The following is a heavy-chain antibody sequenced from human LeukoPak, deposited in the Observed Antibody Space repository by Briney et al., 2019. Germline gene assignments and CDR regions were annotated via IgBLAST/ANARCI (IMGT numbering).Heavy chain of an antibody. Sequence: ASVEFSCKASGYTFTNYAMNWVRQAPGQGLEWMGWINTNTGNPTYAQGFTGRFVFSLDTSVSTAYLQISSLKPEDTGVYYCARDGPAAYAWGQGTLVTVSS. CDR2: INTNTGNP. D-gene: IGHD3-16*01. V-gene: IGHV7-4-1*02. CDR1: GYTFTNYA. CDR3: ARDGPAAYA. J-gene: IGHJ4*02.